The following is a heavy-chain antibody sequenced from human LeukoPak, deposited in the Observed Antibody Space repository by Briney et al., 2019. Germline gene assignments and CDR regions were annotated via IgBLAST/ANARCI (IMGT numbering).Heavy chain of an antibody. J-gene: IGHJ6*02. D-gene: IGHD3-3*01. V-gene: IGHV4-59*12. CDR3: ARDTYYDFWSGNHYGMDV. CDR2: IYDSGST. Sequence: SETLSLTCTVSGGSISSYYCSWIRQPPGKGLEWIGYIYDSGSTNYNPSLKSRVTISVDTSKNQFSLKLSSVTAADTAVYYCARDTYYDFWSGNHYGMDVWGQGTTVTVSS. CDR1: GGSISSYY.